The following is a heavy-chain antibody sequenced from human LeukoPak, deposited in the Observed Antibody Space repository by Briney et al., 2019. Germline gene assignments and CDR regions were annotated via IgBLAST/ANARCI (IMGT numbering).Heavy chain of an antibody. CDR3: ASSPPHVTAMYQFDY. D-gene: IGHD5-18*01. V-gene: IGHV4-59*08. J-gene: IGHJ4*02. CDR1: GGSISSYC. Sequence: SETLSLTCTVSGGSISSYCWSWIRQPPGKGLEWIGYIYYSGSTNYNPSLKSRVTISVDTSKNQFSLKLSSVTAADTAVYYCASSPPHVTAMYQFDYWGQGTLVTVSS. CDR2: IYYSGST.